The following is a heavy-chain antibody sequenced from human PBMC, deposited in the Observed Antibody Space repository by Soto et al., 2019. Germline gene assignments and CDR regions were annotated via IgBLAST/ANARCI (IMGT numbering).Heavy chain of an antibody. V-gene: IGHV1-18*01. CDR1: GYTFTSYG. CDR3: ARDWYGSSGYMDFDL. J-gene: IGHJ2*01. Sequence: ASVQVSCKASGYTFTSYGISWVRQAPGQGLEWMGWISAYNGNTNYAQKLQGRVTMTTDTSTSTAYMELRSLRSDDTAVYDCARDWYGSSGYMDFDLWGRGTLVTVSS. CDR2: ISAYNGNT. D-gene: IGHD3-22*01.